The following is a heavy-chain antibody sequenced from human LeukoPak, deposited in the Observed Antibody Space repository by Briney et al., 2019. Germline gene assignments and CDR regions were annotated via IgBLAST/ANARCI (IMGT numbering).Heavy chain of an antibody. Sequence: SETLSLTCAVYGGSFSGYYWGWIRQPPGKGLEWIGEINHSGSTNYNPSLKSRVTISVDTSKNQFSLKLSSVTAADTAVYYCARKYSWRARAVDYWGQGTLVTVSS. CDR1: GGSFSGYY. D-gene: IGHD6-6*01. CDR2: INHSGST. J-gene: IGHJ4*02. V-gene: IGHV4-34*01. CDR3: ARKYSWRARAVDY.